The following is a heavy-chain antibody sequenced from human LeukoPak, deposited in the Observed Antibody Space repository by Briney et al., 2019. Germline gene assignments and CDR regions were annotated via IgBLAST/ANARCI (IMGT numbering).Heavy chain of an antibody. Sequence: SETLSLTCAVYGGSFSGYYWSWIRQPPGKGLEWIGEINHSGSTNYNPSLKSRVTISVDTSKNQFSLELSSVTAADTAVYYCARSAAAAGHYYYYYYMDVWGKGTTVTVSS. CDR1: GGSFSGYY. CDR3: ARSAAAAGHYYYYYYMDV. V-gene: IGHV4-34*01. D-gene: IGHD6-13*01. J-gene: IGHJ6*03. CDR2: INHSGST.